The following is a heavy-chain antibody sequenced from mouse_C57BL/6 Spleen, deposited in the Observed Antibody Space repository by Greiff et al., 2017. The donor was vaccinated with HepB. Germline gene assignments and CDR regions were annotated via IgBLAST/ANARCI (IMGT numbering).Heavy chain of an antibody. V-gene: IGHV5-9*01. CDR2: ISGGGGNT. CDR3: ARQGSTMVTGTWFAY. Sequence: VQLKESGGGLVKPGGSLKLSCAASGFTFSSYTMSWVRQTPEKRLEWVATISGGGGNTYYPDSVKGRFTISRDNAKNTLYLQMSSLRSEDTALYYCARQGSTMVTGTWFAYWGQGTLVTVSA. D-gene: IGHD2-2*01. J-gene: IGHJ3*01. CDR1: GFTFSSYT.